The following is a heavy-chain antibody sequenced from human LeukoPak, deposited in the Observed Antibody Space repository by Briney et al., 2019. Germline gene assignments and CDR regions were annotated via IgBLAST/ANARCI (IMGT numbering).Heavy chain of an antibody. CDR2: IGGSGGAI. Sequence: GGSLRLSCGASGFTFSRYAMSWGRQAPGKGLQWVSEIGGSGGAIYYADSVKGRFTISRDNSKNTLYLQMNSLRAEDTAVYYCAKGPYSGFSWGQGTLVTVSS. D-gene: IGHD1-26*01. CDR3: AKGPYSGFS. V-gene: IGHV3-23*01. J-gene: IGHJ5*02. CDR1: GFTFSRYA.